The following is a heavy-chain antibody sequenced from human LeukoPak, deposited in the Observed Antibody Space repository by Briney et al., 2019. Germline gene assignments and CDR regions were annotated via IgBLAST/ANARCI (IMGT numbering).Heavy chain of an antibody. CDR2: IHTDGTK. Sequence: GGSLRLSCEISGFSVSVNYINWVRQAPGKGLEWVSVIHTDGTKYYGDSVKGRFTISRDNSKNTLYLQMNSLRAEDTAVYYCARDLGVEYYFDYWGQGTLVTVSS. CDR3: ARDLGVEYYFDY. CDR1: GFSVSVNY. D-gene: IGHD1-26*01. J-gene: IGHJ4*02. V-gene: IGHV3-66*01.